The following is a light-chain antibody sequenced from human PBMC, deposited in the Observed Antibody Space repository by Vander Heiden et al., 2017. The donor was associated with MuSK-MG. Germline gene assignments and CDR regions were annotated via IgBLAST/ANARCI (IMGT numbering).Light chain of an antibody. V-gene: IGKV1D-8*01. J-gene: IGKJ2*01. CDR1: HGISSY. CDR2: AAS. CDR3: QQYCNFPYT. Sequence: VSWNTQSPSLLSASIVDRGTIPSRLSHGISSYLAWYQQKPGKAPKLLIYAASSLQTGVPSRFSGSGSGTDFTLTISCLESEDFAAYYCQQYCNFPYTFGQGTKVDIK.